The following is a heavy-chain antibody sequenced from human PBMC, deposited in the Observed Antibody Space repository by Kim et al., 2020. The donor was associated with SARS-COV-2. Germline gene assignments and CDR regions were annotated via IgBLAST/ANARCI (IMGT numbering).Heavy chain of an antibody. V-gene: IGHV4-34*01. CDR1: GGSFSGYY. Sequence: SETLSLTCAVYGGSFSGYYWSWIRQPPGKGLEWIGEINHSGSTNYNPSLKSRVTISVDTSKNQFSLKLSSVTAADTAVYYCARGSSWGNWLDPWGQGTLVTVSS. D-gene: IGHD6-13*01. CDR2: INHSGST. J-gene: IGHJ5*02. CDR3: ARGSSWGNWLDP.